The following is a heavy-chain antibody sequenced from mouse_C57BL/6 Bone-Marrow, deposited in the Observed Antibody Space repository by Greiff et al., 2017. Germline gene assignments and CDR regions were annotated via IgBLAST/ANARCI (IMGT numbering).Heavy chain of an antibody. Sequence: QVQLRQPEAELVMPGASVKLSCKASGYTFTSYWMHWVKQRPGQGLEWIGEIDPSDSYTNYNQKFKGKSTLTVDKSSSTAYMQLSSLTSEDSAVYYCAREALYSNYAMDYWGQGTSVTVSS. CDR2: IDPSDSYT. CDR1: GYTFTSYW. D-gene: IGHD2-5*01. J-gene: IGHJ4*01. V-gene: IGHV1-69*01. CDR3: AREALYSNYAMDY.